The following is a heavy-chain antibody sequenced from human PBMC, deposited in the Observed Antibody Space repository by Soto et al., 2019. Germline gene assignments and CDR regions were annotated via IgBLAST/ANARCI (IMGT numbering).Heavy chain of an antibody. Sequence: QVQLVESGGGVVQPGRSLRLSCAASGFTFSSYAMHWVRQAPGKGLEWVAVISYDGSNKYYADSVKGRFTISRDNSKNTLYPQMNSLRAEDTAVYYCARVGNIAAAGTYYYYGMDVWGQGTTVTVSS. J-gene: IGHJ6*02. CDR3: ARVGNIAAAGTYYYYGMDV. D-gene: IGHD6-13*01. CDR1: GFTFSSYA. V-gene: IGHV3-30-3*01. CDR2: ISYDGSNK.